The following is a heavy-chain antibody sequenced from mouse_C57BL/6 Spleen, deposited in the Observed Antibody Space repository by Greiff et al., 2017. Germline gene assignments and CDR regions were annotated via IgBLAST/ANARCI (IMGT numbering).Heavy chain of an antibody. J-gene: IGHJ4*01. V-gene: IGHV5-9-1*02. D-gene: IGHD2-3*01. CDR1: GFTFSSYA. Sequence: EVQRVESGEGLVKPGGSLKLSCAASGFTFSSYAMSWVRQTPEKRLEWVAYISSGGDYIYYADTVKGRFTISRANARNTLYLQNRSLKSEDTAMYYCTSDGYYNAMDYWGQGTSVTVSS. CDR3: TSDGYYNAMDY. CDR2: ISSGGDYI.